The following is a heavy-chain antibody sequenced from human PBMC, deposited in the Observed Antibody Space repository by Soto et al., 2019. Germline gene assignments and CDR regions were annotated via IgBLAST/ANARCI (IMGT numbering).Heavy chain of an antibody. J-gene: IGHJ4*02. CDR1: GFSFSGYA. V-gene: IGHV3-23*01. D-gene: IGHD1-20*01. Sequence: GGSLRLSCAASGFSFSGYAMTWVRQAPGKGLEWVSTTGASGRTTYYADSVKGRFTVSRDNSKNTLDLQMRSLRADDTAVYYCATVHNTSRSFDYWGQGTLVTVSS. CDR2: TGASGRTT. CDR3: ATVHNTSRSFDY.